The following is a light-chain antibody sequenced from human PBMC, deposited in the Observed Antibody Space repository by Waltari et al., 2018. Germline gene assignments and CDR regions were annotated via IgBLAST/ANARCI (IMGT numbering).Light chain of an antibody. CDR3: SSYTSSSTLRNVV. CDR2: DVS. J-gene: IGLJ2*01. V-gene: IGLV2-14*01. Sequence: QSALTQPASVSGSPGQSITISCTGTSSDVGGYNYVSWYKQHPGKAPKLMIYDVSKRPSGVSNRFSGSKSGNTASLTISGLQAEDEADYYCSSYTSSSTLRNVVFGGGTKLTVL. CDR1: SSDVGGYNY.